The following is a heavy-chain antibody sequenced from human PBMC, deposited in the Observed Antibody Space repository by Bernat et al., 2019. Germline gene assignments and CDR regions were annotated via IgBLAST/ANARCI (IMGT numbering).Heavy chain of an antibody. CDR2: INPSGGRT. CDR3: ARGGNGYYRWDY. CDR1: GYMFTNYY. Sequence: LVQSGAEVKKPGASVKVSCKASGYMFTNYYMHWVRQAPGQGLEWMGIINPSGGRTTYAQKFQGRVTMTRDTSTSTVYMELSSLRSEDTAVYYCARGGNGYYRWDYWGQGTLVTVSS. V-gene: IGHV1-46*01. J-gene: IGHJ4*02. D-gene: IGHD3-22*01.